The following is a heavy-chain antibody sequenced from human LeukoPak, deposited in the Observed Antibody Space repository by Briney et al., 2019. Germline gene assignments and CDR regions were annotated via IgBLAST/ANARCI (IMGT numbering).Heavy chain of an antibody. Sequence: ASVKVSCKVSGYTLTELSMHWVRQAPGQGLEWVGWINPNSGGTNYAQKFQGRVTMTRDTSISTAYMELSRLRSDDTAVYYCARDCSSTSCSALDVWGQGTTVTVSS. D-gene: IGHD2-2*01. CDR3: ARDCSSTSCSALDV. J-gene: IGHJ6*02. V-gene: IGHV1-2*02. CDR1: GYTLTELS. CDR2: INPNSGGT.